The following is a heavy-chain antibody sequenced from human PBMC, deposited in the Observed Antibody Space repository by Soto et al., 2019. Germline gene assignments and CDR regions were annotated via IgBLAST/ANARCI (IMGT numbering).Heavy chain of an antibody. D-gene: IGHD3-22*01. Sequence: LRLSCAASGFTFSSYGMHWVRQAPGKGLEGVAVIWYDGSNKYYADSVKGRFTISRDNSKNTLYLQMNSLRAEDTAVYYCARDSQYYYDSGGYYYATSGYGMDVWGQGTTVTVSS. CDR1: GFTFSSYG. CDR2: IWYDGSNK. CDR3: ARDSQYYYDSGGYYYATSGYGMDV. V-gene: IGHV3-33*01. J-gene: IGHJ6*02.